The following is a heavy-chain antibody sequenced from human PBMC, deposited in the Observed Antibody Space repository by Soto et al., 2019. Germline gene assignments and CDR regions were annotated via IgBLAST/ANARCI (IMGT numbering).Heavy chain of an antibody. CDR3: AREAVVGGGRGMDV. Sequence: QVQLVESGGGLVKPGGSLRLSCAASGFTFSDYYMCWIRQAPGKGLEWVSYISSSSSYTNYADSLKGRFTISRDNAKNSRYLQMNIMRAEDTAVYYCAREAVVGGGRGMDVWGQGTTVTVSS. D-gene: IGHD6-19*01. CDR1: GFTFSDYY. V-gene: IGHV3-11*05. CDR2: ISSSSSYT. J-gene: IGHJ6*02.